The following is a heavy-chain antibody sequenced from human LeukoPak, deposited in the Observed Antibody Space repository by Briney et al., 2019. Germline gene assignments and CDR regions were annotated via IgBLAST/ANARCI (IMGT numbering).Heavy chain of an antibody. V-gene: IGHV3-74*01. D-gene: IGHD3-16*01. J-gene: IGHJ3*01. CDR2: INTDGSST. CDR3: ARDFGALLP. Sequence: GGSLRLSCAASGFTVSSNYMSWVRQVPGKGLVWVSRINTDGSSTSYADSVKGRFTISRDNAKNTLYLQMNSLRAEDTAVYYCARDFGALLPWGQGTMVTVSS. CDR1: GFTVSSNY.